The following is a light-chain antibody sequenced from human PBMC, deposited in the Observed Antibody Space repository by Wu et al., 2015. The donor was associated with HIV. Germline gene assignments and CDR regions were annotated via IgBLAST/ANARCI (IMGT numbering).Light chain of an antibody. V-gene: IGKV3D-15*01. CDR1: QSVGSN. CDR2: GAS. Sequence: EIVMTQSPAALSVSPGESATLSCRASQSVGSNLAWYQQKPGQAPRLLIYGASTRATGIPARLSGSGSGTDFTLTISSLEPEDFAVYYCQQRRYWPLYTFGQGTKLEIK. J-gene: IGKJ2*01. CDR3: QQRRYWPLYT.